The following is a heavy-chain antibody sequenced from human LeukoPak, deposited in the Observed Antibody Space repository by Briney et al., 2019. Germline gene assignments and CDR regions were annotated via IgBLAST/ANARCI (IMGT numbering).Heavy chain of an antibody. Sequence: SSQTLSLTCTVSGGSISSGSYYWSWIRQPAGKGLEWIGRIYTSGSTNYNPSLKSRVTISADTSKNQFSLKLSSVTAADTAVYYCARDRNYDFWSGYSPWGQGTLVTVSS. CDR3: ARDRNYDFWSGYSP. CDR1: GGSISSGSYY. CDR2: IYTSGST. V-gene: IGHV4-61*02. J-gene: IGHJ5*02. D-gene: IGHD3-3*01.